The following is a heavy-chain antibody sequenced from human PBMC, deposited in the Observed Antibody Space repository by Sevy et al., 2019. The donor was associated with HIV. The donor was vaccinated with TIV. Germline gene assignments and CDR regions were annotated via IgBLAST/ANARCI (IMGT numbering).Heavy chain of an antibody. CDR3: ATSPYYYDSSGYGNMDY. CDR2: FDPEDGET. D-gene: IGHD3-22*01. Sequence: ASVKVSCKVSGYTLTELSMHWVRQAPGKGLEWMGGFDPEDGETIYAQKFQGRVTMTEDTSTDTAYMELGSLRSEDTAVYYCATSPYYYDSSGYGNMDYWGQGTLVTVSS. CDR1: GYTLTELS. V-gene: IGHV1-24*01. J-gene: IGHJ4*02.